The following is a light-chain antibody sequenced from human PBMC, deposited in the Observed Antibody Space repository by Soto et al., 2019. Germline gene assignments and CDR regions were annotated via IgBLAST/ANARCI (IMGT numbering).Light chain of an antibody. CDR1: QSLSSGY. CDR3: QQYGSSPT. J-gene: IGKJ1*01. CDR2: DAS. V-gene: IGKV3-20*01. Sequence: EIVLTHSPGTLSLSPCERVALSGRASQSLSSGYLAWYQQKFGQAPRLLIYDASRRATGIPERFSGSGSGTDFTLTINRLEPEDFAVYYCQQYGSSPTFGLGTKVDIK.